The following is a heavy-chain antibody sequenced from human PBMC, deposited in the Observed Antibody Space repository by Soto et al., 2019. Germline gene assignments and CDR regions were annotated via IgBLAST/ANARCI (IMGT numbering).Heavy chain of an antibody. J-gene: IGHJ4*02. CDR1: GFTFSYA. V-gene: IGHV3-23*01. D-gene: IGHD2-8*01. CDR3: AKGCCINGVCYFDY. CDR2: VSGSGGGT. Sequence: GGSLRLSCAASGFTFSYAMSWVRQAPEMGLEWVSTVSGSGGGTFYADSVKGRFTVSRDNSKSTLYLQMNSLRAEDTAVYYCAKGCCINGVCYFDYWGQGTLVTVSS.